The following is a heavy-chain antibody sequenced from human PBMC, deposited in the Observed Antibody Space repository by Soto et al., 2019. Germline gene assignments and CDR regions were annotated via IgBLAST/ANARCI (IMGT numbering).Heavy chain of an antibody. Sequence: PGESLKISCKGSGYSFTSYWISWVRQMPGKGLEWMGRIDPSDSYTNYSPSFQGHVTISADKSISTAYLQWSSLKASDTAMYYCARLPYWSIANISAFDIWGQGTMVTVSS. CDR1: GYSFTSYW. D-gene: IGHD6-13*01. CDR3: ARLPYWSIANISAFDI. CDR2: IDPSDSYT. J-gene: IGHJ3*02. V-gene: IGHV5-10-1*01.